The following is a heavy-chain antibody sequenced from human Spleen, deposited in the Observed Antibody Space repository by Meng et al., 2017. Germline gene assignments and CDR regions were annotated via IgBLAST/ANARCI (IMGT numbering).Heavy chain of an antibody. Sequence: GESLKISCAASGFTFSSYSMNWVRQAPGKGLEWVSSISSSSSYIYYADSVKGRFTISRDNSKNTLYLQMSSLRAEDTAVYYCATMNPVDPWGQGTLVTVSS. J-gene: IGHJ5*02. CDR3: ATMNPVDP. CDR2: ISSSSSYI. V-gene: IGHV3-21*04. CDR1: GFTFSSYS. D-gene: IGHD1-14*01.